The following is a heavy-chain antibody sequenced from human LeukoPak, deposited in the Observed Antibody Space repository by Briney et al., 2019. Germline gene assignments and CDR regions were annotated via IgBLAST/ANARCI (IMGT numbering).Heavy chain of an antibody. CDR3: AKDLEYSGSGTRGAFDF. CDR1: GFTFISFA. Sequence: GGSLRLSCAASGFTFISFAMNWVRQAPGKGLQWVAFIRYDGTTKYYTDSVKGRFTISRDNSKNTMYLQMNTLRAEDTAVYYCAKDLEYSGSGTRGAFDFWGQGTLVTVSS. D-gene: IGHD3-10*01. J-gene: IGHJ4*02. V-gene: IGHV3-30*02. CDR2: IRYDGTTK.